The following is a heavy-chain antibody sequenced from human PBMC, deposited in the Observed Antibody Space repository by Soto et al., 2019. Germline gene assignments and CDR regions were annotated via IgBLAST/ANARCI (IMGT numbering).Heavy chain of an antibody. J-gene: IGHJ6*02. V-gene: IGHV3-33*01. CDR3: ARELSDSSSSDDYYYGMDV. D-gene: IGHD6-6*01. Sequence: GGSLILSCAASGFTFSSHGMHWVRQAPGKGLEWVAVIWYDGSNKYYAESVKGRFTISRDNSKNTLYLQMNSLRAEDTAVYYCARELSDSSSSDDYYYGMDVWGQGTTVTVSS. CDR1: GFTFSSHG. CDR2: IWYDGSNK.